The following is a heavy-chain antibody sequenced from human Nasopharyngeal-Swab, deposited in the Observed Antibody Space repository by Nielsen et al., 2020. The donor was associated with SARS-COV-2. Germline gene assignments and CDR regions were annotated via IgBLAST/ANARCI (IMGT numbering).Heavy chain of an antibody. CDR2: INPTDGST. CDR1: GYTFTSYY. Sequence: ASVKVSSKASGYTFTSYYFHWVRQDPGQGLEGMGIINPTDGSTSYAQKFEGRVTMTRVTSTSTVYMELNSLRSEDTAVYYCARVLPFRITGTSGMDVWGQGTTVTVSS. J-gene: IGHJ6*02. CDR3: ARVLPFRITGTSGMDV. V-gene: IGHV1-46*01. D-gene: IGHD1-7*01.